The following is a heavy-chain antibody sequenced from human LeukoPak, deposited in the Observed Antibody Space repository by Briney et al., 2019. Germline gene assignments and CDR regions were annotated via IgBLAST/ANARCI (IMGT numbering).Heavy chain of an antibody. Sequence: SETLSLTCTVSGGSISSYYWSWIRQPPGKGLEWIGYIYYSGSTNYKSSLKSRVTISVDTSKNQFSLKLSSVTAADTAVYSRGRRGYQPFDPWGQGTLVTVSS. CDR3: GRRGYQPFDP. D-gene: IGHD2-2*01. J-gene: IGHJ5*02. V-gene: IGHV4-59*12. CDR2: IYYSGST. CDR1: GGSISSYY.